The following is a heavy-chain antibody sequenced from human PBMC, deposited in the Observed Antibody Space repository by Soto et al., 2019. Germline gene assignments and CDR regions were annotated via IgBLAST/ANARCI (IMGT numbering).Heavy chain of an antibody. V-gene: IGHV3-30*01. CDR3: AKDHDLAAAGYYFDY. Sequence: SLRPSYAASGLTFRSYAQNLFRQAPGKGLEWVAVISTDGRDKYHADSVKGRFTISRDNSKNTLFLQMNSLRPEDTAVYYCAKDHDLAAAGYYFDYWGQGT. J-gene: IGHJ4*02. CDR2: ISTDGRDK. D-gene: IGHD6-13*01. CDR1: GLTFRSYA.